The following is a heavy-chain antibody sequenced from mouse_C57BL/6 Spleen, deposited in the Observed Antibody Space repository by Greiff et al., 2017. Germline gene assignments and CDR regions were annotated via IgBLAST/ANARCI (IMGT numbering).Heavy chain of an antibody. CDR2: IDPSDSYT. Sequence: VQLQQPGAELVMPGASVKLSCKASGYTFTSYWMHWVKQRPGQGLEWIGEIDPSDSYTNYNQKFKGKSTLTVDKSSSTAYMQLSSLTSEDSAVYYCARVSKGYAMDYWGQGTSVTVSS. CDR3: ARVSKGYAMDY. D-gene: IGHD2-13*01. CDR1: GYTFTSYW. J-gene: IGHJ4*01. V-gene: IGHV1-69*01.